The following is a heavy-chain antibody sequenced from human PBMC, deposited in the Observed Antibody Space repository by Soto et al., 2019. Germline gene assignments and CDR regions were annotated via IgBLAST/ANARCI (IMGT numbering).Heavy chain of an antibody. CDR1: GYTFTSYG. D-gene: IGHD2-15*01. CDR3: ARAPGYCSGGSCYLLHFQH. CDR2: ISAYNGNT. J-gene: IGHJ1*01. Sequence: QVQLVQSGAAVKKPGASVKVSCKASGYTFTSYGISWVRQAPGQGLEWMGWISAYNGNTNYAQNVQGRVTMTTDTSTSTAYRELRSLRSDDTAVYYCARAPGYCSGGSCYLLHFQHWGQGTLVTVSS. V-gene: IGHV1-18*01.